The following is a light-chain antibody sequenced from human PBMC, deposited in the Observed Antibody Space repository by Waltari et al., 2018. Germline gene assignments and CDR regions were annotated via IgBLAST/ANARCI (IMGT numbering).Light chain of an antibody. CDR1: SSDVGGYNY. J-gene: IGLJ3*02. CDR3: SSYAGRNTLV. Sequence: QSALTQPPSASGSPGQSVTISCTGTSSDVGGYNYVSWYQHHPGKAPELIIYEVYKRPSGVPDRFSGSKSGNTASLTVSGLQAEDEADYYCSSYAGRNTLVFGGGTKLTVL. V-gene: IGLV2-8*01. CDR2: EVY.